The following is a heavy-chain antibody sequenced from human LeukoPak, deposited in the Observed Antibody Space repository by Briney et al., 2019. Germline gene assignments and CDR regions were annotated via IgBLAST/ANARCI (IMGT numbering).Heavy chain of an antibody. CDR3: AKDPGAGIETLDC. J-gene: IGHJ4*02. Sequence: GGSLRLSCAASGFTFSRYGMHWVRQAPGKGLEWVALISYDGSNKYYADSVKGRFTISRDNSKNTLSLQMNSLRAEDTAVYYCAKDPGAGIETLDCWGQGTLITVSS. V-gene: IGHV3-30*18. CDR2: ISYDGSNK. CDR1: GFTFSRYG. D-gene: IGHD6-13*01.